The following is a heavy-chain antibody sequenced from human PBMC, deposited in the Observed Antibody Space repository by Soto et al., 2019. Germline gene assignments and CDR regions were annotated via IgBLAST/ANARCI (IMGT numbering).Heavy chain of an antibody. CDR3: ARRGCSTTICQNWFDP. D-gene: IGHD2-2*01. Sequence: PGESLKISCKGSGYTFTRYWIGWVRQMPGKGLEWMGIIYPGDSDTRYSPSFQGQVTISADKSSSTAYLQWSSLKASDTDMYYCARRGCSTTICQNWFDPWGQGTLVTVSS. CDR1: GYTFTRYW. V-gene: IGHV5-51*01. CDR2: IYPGDSDT. J-gene: IGHJ5*02.